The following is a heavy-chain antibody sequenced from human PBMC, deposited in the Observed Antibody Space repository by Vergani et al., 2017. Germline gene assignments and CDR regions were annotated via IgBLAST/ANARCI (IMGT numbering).Heavy chain of an antibody. CDR3: AKYQLPLSPDAFDI. D-gene: IGHD2-2*01. CDR1: GGSISSYY. Sequence: QVQLQESGPGLVKPSETLSLTCTVSGGSISSYYWSWTRQPPGKGLEWIGYIYTSGSTNYNPSLKSRVTISVDTSKNQFSLKLSSVTAADTAVYYCAKYQLPLSPDAFDIWGQGTMVTVSS. V-gene: IGHV4-4*09. J-gene: IGHJ3*02. CDR2: IYTSGST.